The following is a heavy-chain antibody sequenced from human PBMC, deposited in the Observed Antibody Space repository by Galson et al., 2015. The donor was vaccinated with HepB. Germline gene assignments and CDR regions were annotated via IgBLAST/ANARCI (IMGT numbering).Heavy chain of an antibody. D-gene: IGHD5-24*01. CDR1: GGTFSSYT. Sequence: SVKVSCKASGGTFSSYTISWVRQAPGQGLEWMGRIIPILGIANYAQKFQGRVTITADKSTSTAYMELSSLRSEDTAVYYCAREERSLNAFDIWGQGTMVTVSS. CDR2: IIPILGIA. V-gene: IGHV1-69*02. CDR3: AREERSLNAFDI. J-gene: IGHJ3*02.